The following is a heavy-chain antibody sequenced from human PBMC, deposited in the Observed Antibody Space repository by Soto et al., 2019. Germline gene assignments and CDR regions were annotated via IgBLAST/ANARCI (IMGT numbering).Heavy chain of an antibody. CDR1: GYTFTSYD. CDR2: MNPNSGNT. J-gene: IGHJ5*02. CDR3: ARGQTKRKIFGVVISPRWFDP. Sequence: AASVKVSCKASGYTFTSYDINWVRQATGQGLEWMGWMNPNSGNTGYAQKFQGRVTMTRNTSISTAYMELSSLRSEDTAVYYCARGQTKRKIFGVVISPRWFDPWGQGTLVTVS. D-gene: IGHD3-3*01. V-gene: IGHV1-8*01.